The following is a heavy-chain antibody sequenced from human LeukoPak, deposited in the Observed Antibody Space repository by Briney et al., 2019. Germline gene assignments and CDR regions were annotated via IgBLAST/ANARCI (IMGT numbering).Heavy chain of an antibody. D-gene: IGHD1-26*01. CDR1: GFTFNTDT. Sequence: GGSLRLSCAASGFTFNTDTMNWVRQAPGKGLEWVAYISTSGSTIYYADSVKGRFTISRDNSKNTLYLQMNSLRAEDTAFYYCAKETGRWELEWGQGTLVTVSS. V-gene: IGHV3-48*01. CDR3: AKETGRWELE. J-gene: IGHJ4*02. CDR2: ISTSGSTI.